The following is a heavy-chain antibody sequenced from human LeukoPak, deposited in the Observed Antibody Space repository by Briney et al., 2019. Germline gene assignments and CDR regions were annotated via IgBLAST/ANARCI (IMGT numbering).Heavy chain of an antibody. J-gene: IGHJ4*02. CDR3: ATHAVRNYYDSSGPPEDY. CDR1: GFTFSSYW. CDR2: INSDGSST. V-gene: IGHV3-74*01. D-gene: IGHD3-22*01. Sequence: GGSLRLSCAASGFTFSSYWMHWVRQAPGKGLVWVSRINSDGSSTSYADSVKGRFTISRDNSKNTLYLQMNSLRAEDTAVYYCATHAVRNYYDSSGPPEDYWGQGTLVTVSS.